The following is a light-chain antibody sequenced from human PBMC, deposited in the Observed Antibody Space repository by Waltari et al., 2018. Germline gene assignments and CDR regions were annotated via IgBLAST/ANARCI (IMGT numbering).Light chain of an antibody. V-gene: IGKV3-20*01. CDR2: GVS. J-gene: IGKJ1*01. CDR1: ETVPAGY. CDR3: QQYGSSPWT. Sequence: IVLTQSPGTLSLSPGERATLSYRASETVPAGYLAWYQQKPGQSPRLLIYGVSIRATDIPDRFSGSESGTDFTLTVSRLEPEDFAVYYCQQYGSSPWTFGQGTRVEI.